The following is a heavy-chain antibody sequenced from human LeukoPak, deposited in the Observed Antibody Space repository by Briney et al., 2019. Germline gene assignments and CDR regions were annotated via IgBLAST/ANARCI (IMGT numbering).Heavy chain of an antibody. Sequence: ASVKVSCKASGYTFTSYGISWVRQAPGQGLEWMGWISAYNGNTNYAQKLQGRVTMTTDTSTSTAYMELRSLRSDDTAVYYCAIDKRGPTVTTVYYFDYWGQGTLVTVSS. V-gene: IGHV1-18*01. CDR1: GYTFTSYG. J-gene: IGHJ4*02. CDR2: ISAYNGNT. CDR3: AIDKRGPTVTTVYYFDY. D-gene: IGHD4-17*01.